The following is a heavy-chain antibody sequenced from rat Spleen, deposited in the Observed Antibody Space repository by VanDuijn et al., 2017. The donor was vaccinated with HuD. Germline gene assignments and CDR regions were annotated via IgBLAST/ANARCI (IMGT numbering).Heavy chain of an antibody. CDR2: ISYSGST. Sequence: EVQLQESGPGLVKPSQSLSLTCSVTGDSITSNYWDWIRKFPGNKMEWIGHISYSGSTNYNPSLKSRISITRDTSKNQFFLQLNSVTTEDTATYYCARRRGQVYNNYFDYWGQGVMVTVSS. CDR3: ARRRGQVYNNYFDY. V-gene: IGHV3-1*01. D-gene: IGHD1-10*01. CDR1: GDSITSNY. J-gene: IGHJ2*01.